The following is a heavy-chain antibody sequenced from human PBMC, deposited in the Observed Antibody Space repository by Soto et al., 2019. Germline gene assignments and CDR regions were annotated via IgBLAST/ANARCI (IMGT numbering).Heavy chain of an antibody. V-gene: IGHV1-46*03. J-gene: IGHJ5*02. CDR1: GYSFTSHY. D-gene: IGHD1-1*01. CDR3: ARDQSWNDLVWWFAP. CDR2: IYPGGVNI. Sequence: ASVKVSCKAIGYSFTSHYMHWVRQAPGQGLEWMGTIYPGGVNIGYAQKFKGRVTMTKDTSTSTVYMELNSLTSEDTAVYYCARDQSWNDLVWWFAPWGQGTLVTVSS.